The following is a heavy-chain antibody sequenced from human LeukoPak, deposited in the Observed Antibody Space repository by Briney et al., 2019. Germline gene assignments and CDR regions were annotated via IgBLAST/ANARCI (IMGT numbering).Heavy chain of an antibody. J-gene: IGHJ4*02. Sequence: GGSLRLSYAASGFTFSSYAMSWVRQAPGKGLEWVSAISGSGGSTYYADSVKGRFTISRDNSKNTLYLQMNSLRAEDTAVYYCAKDGGLDIVVVVAAFNWGQGTLVTVSS. CDR1: GFTFSSYA. V-gene: IGHV3-23*01. CDR3: AKDGGLDIVVVVAAFN. D-gene: IGHD2-15*01. CDR2: ISGSGGST.